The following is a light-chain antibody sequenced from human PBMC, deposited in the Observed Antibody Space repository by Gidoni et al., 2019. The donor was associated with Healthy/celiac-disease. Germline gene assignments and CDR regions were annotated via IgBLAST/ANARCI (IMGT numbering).Light chain of an antibody. CDR2: WAS. CDR3: QQYYSTPLT. CDR1: QSVLYSSNNKNY. Sequence: EIAMTQSPDSLAVSLGERATINCKSSQSVLYSSNNKNYLAWYQQKPGQPPKLLIYWASTRESGVPDRFSGSGSGTDFTLTISSLQAEDVAVYYCQQYYSTPLTFGGGTKVEIK. J-gene: IGKJ4*01. V-gene: IGKV4-1*01.